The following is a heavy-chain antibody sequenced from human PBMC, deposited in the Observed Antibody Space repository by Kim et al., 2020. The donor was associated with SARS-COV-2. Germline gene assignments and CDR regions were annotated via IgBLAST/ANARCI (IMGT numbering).Heavy chain of an antibody. V-gene: IGHV4-31*03. J-gene: IGHJ4*02. D-gene: IGHD3-10*01. CDR1: GGSISSGGYY. CDR2: IYYSGST. CDR3: ARDPTGGSGLGFDY. Sequence: SETLSLTCTVSGGSISSGGYYWSWIRQHPGKGLEWIGYIYYSGSTYYNPSLKSRVTISVDTSKNQFSLKLSSVTAADTAVYYCARDPTGGSGLGFDYWGQGTLVTVSS.